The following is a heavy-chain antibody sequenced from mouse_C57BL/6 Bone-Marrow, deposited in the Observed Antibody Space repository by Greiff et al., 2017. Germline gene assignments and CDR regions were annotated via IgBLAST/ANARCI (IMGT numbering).Heavy chain of an antibody. J-gene: IGHJ4*01. CDR1: GYSFTSYY. CDR2: IYPGSGNT. D-gene: IGHD1-1*01. Sequence: VQLHQSGPELVKPGASVKISCKASGYSFTSYYIHWVKQRPGQGLEWIGWIYPGSGNTKYNEKFKGKATLTADTSSSTAYMQLSSLTSEDSAVYYCARRILRYAMDYWGQGTSVTVSS. V-gene: IGHV1-66*01. CDR3: ARRILRYAMDY.